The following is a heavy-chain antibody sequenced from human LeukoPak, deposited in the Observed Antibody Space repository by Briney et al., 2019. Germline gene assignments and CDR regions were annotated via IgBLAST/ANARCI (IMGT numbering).Heavy chain of an antibody. CDR1: GFTFSGYW. CDR3: TRAGYSSEFDS. D-gene: IGHD6-19*01. CDR2: INSDGYSI. J-gene: IGHJ5*01. V-gene: IGHV3-74*03. Sequence: GGSLRLSCAASGFTFSGYWMHWVRQAPGKGLVWVSRINSDGYSITYADSVKGRFTISRDNAKNTLYLQMNSLIAEDTAVYFCTRAGYSSEFDSWGQGTLVTVSS.